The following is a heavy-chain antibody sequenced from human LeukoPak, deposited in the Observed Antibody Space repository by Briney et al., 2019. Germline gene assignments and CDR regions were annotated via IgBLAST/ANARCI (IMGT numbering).Heavy chain of an antibody. Sequence: ASVKVSCKASGYTFTGYYMHWVRQAPGQGLEWMGWINPNSGGTNYAQKFQGRVTMTRDTSISTAYMELSRLRSDDTAVYYCARGYCSSTSCLQNYWGQGTLVTVSS. CDR2: INPNSGGT. V-gene: IGHV1-2*02. J-gene: IGHJ4*02. CDR3: ARGYCSSTSCLQNY. D-gene: IGHD2-2*01. CDR1: GYTFTGYY.